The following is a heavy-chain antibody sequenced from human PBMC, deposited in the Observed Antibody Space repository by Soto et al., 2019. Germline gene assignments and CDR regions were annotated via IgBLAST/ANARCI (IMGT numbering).Heavy chain of an antibody. CDR1: GDSVSSNSVS. Sequence: SQTLSLTCAIFGDSVSSNSVSWNWIRQSPSRGLEWLGRTYYRSKWFYTYAVSVKSRITINPDTSKNQFSLQLNSVTPEDTAVYYCARKTGVFDYWRQGTLVTVAS. V-gene: IGHV6-1*01. CDR2: TYYRSKWFY. J-gene: IGHJ4*02. D-gene: IGHD7-27*01. CDR3: ARKTGVFDY.